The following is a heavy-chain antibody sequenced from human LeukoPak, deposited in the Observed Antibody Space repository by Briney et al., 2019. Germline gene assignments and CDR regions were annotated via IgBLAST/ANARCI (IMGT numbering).Heavy chain of an antibody. D-gene: IGHD3-3*01. V-gene: IGHV3-23*01. J-gene: IGHJ4*02. CDR3: AKALTAGYDRAYVDY. Sequence: GGSLRLSCAASGFTFRNYATTWVRQAPGKGLQWVSSISGGGVNTYYADSVKGRFTISRDNSRNALYLQMNSLRPEDTAKYYCAKALTAGYDRAYVDYWGQGTLVTVS. CDR2: ISGGGVNT. CDR1: GFTFRNYA.